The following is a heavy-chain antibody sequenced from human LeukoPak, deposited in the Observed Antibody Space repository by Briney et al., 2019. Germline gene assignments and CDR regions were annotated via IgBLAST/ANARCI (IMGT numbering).Heavy chain of an antibody. CDR1: GFTFSSYA. CDR2: ISYDGSNK. D-gene: IGHD3-22*01. J-gene: IGHJ4*02. CDR3: ARVPGYYYDSSGLENDY. V-gene: IGHV3-30-3*01. Sequence: PGRSLRLSCAASGFTFSSYAMHWVRQAPGKGLEWVAVISYDGSNKYYADSVKGRFTISRDNSKNTLYLQMNSLRAEDTAVYYCARVPGYYYDSSGLENDYWGQGTLVTVSS.